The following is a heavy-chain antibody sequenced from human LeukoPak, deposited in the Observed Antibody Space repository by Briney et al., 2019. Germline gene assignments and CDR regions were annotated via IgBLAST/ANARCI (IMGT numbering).Heavy chain of an antibody. CDR3: AGGRMVATNDY. Sequence: SETLSLTCTVSDYFISSGYYWGWLRQPPVKGLEWIGSIYHSGSTYYNPSLKSRVTILVDTSKNQFSLKLNSVTAADTAVYYCAGGRMVATNDYWGQGTLVTVSS. J-gene: IGHJ4*02. D-gene: IGHD5-12*01. CDR2: IYHSGST. V-gene: IGHV4-38-2*02. CDR1: DYFISSGYY.